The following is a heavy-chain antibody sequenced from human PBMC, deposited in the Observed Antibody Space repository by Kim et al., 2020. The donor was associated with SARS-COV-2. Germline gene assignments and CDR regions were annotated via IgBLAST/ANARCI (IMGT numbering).Heavy chain of an antibody. V-gene: IGHV3-33*01. Sequence: GGSLRLSCAASGFTFSSYGMHWVRQAPGKGLEWVAVIWYDGSNEYYTDSVKGRFTISRDNSKNTLYLQMNSLRAEDTAVYYCARDGQLGRNFDYWGQGTVLTVSS. CDR1: GFTFSSYG. CDR2: IWYDGSNE. J-gene: IGHJ4*02. D-gene: IGHD6-6*01. CDR3: ARDGQLGRNFDY.